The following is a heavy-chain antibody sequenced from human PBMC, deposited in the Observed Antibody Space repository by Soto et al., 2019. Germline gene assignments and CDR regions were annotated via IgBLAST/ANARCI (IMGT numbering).Heavy chain of an antibody. CDR1: GFTFSGSA. Sequence: GGSLRLSCAASGFTFSGSAMHWVRQDSGKGLEWVGRIRSKGNSYATAYAASVKGRFAISRDDSKNTAYLQMNSLKTEDTAVYYCTRLLSDAFDIWGQGTMVTVSS. CDR3: TRLLSDAFDI. V-gene: IGHV3-73*01. J-gene: IGHJ3*02. CDR2: IRSKGNSYAT.